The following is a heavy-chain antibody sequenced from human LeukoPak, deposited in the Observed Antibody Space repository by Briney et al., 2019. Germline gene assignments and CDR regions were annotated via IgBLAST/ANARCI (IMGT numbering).Heavy chain of an antibody. CDR3: ARGRSQLAARPGYYFDY. CDR1: GGSISSYY. Sequence: SETLSLTCTVSGGSISSYYWSWIRQPPGKGLEWIGYIYYSGSTYYNPSLKSRVTISVDRSKNQFSLKLSSVTAADTAVYYCARGRSQLAARPGYYFDYWGQGTLVTVSS. J-gene: IGHJ4*02. CDR2: IYYSGST. V-gene: IGHV4-59*08. D-gene: IGHD6-6*01.